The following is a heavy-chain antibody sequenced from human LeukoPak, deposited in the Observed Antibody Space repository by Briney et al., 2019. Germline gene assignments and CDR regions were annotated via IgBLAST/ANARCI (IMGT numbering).Heavy chain of an antibody. J-gene: IGHJ4*02. Sequence: PSETLSLTCTVSGASISSYYWSWLRQPPGKGLEYIGYIYYSGYTYYNPSLKSRVTISLDTSRNKFSLKLSSVTAADTAVYYCARGQVYFDFWGQGTLVTVSS. CDR3: ARGQVYFDF. V-gene: IGHV4-59*01. CDR2: IYYSGYT. CDR1: GASISSYY.